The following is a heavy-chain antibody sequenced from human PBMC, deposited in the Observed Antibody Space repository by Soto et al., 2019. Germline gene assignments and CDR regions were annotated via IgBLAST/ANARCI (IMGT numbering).Heavy chain of an antibody. CDR3: ARAVAGNWFDT. Sequence: QVQLVQSGSAVKKPGASVKVSCKASGYTFTGYYMHWVRQAPGQGLAWMGWINPNSGGKNYAQKFKGRVTMTRDPSISTAYMELSRLRSDDTAVYYCARAVAGNWFDTWGQGTLVTVSS. J-gene: IGHJ5*02. CDR2: INPNSGGK. D-gene: IGHD6-19*01. CDR1: GYTFTGYY. V-gene: IGHV1-2*02.